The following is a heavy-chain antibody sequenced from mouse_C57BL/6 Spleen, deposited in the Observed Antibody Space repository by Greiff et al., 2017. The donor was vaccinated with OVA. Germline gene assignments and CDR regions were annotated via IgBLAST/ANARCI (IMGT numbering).Heavy chain of an antibody. V-gene: IGHV1-61*01. CDR3: ARWVTTVVATRYFDV. Sequence: QVQLQQPGAELVRPGSSVKLSCKASGYTFTSYWMDWVKQRPGQGLEWIGNIYPSDSETHYNQKFKDKATLTVDKSSSTAYMQLSSLTSEDSAVYNCARWVTTVVATRYFDVWGTGTTVTVSS. J-gene: IGHJ1*03. CDR1: GYTFTSYW. CDR2: IYPSDSET. D-gene: IGHD1-1*01.